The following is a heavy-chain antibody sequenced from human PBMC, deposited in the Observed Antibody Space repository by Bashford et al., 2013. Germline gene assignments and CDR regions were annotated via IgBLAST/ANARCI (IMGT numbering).Heavy chain of an antibody. V-gene: IGHV1-8*01. CDR2: MNPNSGTS. CDR1: GYNFTNYD. CDR3: AREGYSSSSGPRGNWFDP. Sequence: ASVKVSCEASGYNFTNYDINWVRQATGQGLEWMAWMNPNSGTSGYAQKFQGRVTMTRNTSISTAYLELSSLRSEDTAVYYCAREGYSSSSGPRGNWFDPWGQGTLVTVSS. J-gene: IGHJ5*02. D-gene: IGHD6-6*01.